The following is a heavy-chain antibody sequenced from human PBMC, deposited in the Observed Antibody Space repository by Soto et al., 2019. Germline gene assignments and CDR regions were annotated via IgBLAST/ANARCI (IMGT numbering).Heavy chain of an antibody. CDR2: IIPIFGTA. Sequence: QVQLVQSGAEVKKPGSSVKVSCKASVGTFSSYAISWVRQAPGQGLEWMGGIIPIFGTANYAQNFQGRVTITADESTSTAYMELSSLRSEDTAVYYCERDRSMATITIFDYWGQGTLVTVSS. CDR3: ERDRSMATITIFDY. V-gene: IGHV1-69*01. J-gene: IGHJ4*02. D-gene: IGHD5-12*01. CDR1: VGTFSSYA.